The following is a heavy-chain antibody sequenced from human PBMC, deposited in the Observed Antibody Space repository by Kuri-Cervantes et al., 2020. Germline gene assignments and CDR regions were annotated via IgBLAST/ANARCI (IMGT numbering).Heavy chain of an antibody. CDR2: ISSSSSTI. Sequence: GESLKISCAASGFTFSSYSMNWVRQAPGKGLEWVSYISSSSSTIYYADSVKGRFTISRDNAKNSLYPQMNSLRDEDTAVYYCARDYGYYFDYWGQGTLVTVSS. J-gene: IGHJ4*02. V-gene: IGHV3-48*02. CDR3: ARDYGYYFDY. CDR1: GFTFSSYS. D-gene: IGHD4-17*01.